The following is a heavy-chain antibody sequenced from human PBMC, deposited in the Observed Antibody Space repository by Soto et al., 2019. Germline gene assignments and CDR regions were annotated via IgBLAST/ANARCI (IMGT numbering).Heavy chain of an antibody. CDR1: GFTFSSYV. CDR2: ISGTGGDT. J-gene: IGHJ4*02. Sequence: EMQLLESGGGLVQPGGSLRLSCAAPGFTFSSYVMNWVRQAPGKGLEWVSTISGTGGDTYYAVSVKGRFTVSRDNSKNTLFLQMDSLRAEDTAVYYCAKGNNGYALFFDYWGQGTLVTVSS. D-gene: IGHD5-12*01. CDR3: AKGNNGYALFFDY. V-gene: IGHV3-23*01.